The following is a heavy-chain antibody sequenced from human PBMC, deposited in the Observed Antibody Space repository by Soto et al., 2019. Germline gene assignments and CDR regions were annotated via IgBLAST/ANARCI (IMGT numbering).Heavy chain of an antibody. CDR3: AKDVAARS. CDR1: GFTFSSYG. V-gene: IGHV3-30*18. J-gene: IGHJ5*02. Sequence: QVQLVESGGGVVQPGRSLRLSCAASGFTFSSYGMHWVRQAPGKGLEWVAVISYDGSNKYYADSVKGRFTISRDNSKNTLYLQMNSLIAEDTAVYYCAKDVAARSWGQGTLVTVSS. D-gene: IGHD6-6*01. CDR2: ISYDGSNK.